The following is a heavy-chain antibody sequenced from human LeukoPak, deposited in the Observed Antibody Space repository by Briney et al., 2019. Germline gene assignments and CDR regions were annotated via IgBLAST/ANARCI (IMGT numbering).Heavy chain of an antibody. D-gene: IGHD1-26*01. Sequence: SGPTLVNPTQTLTLTSSFSGFSLSTSGVGVGWIRQPPGKALEWLVLIYWDDDKRYSPSLKSRLTITKDTSKNQVVLTMTNMDLVDTATYYCAHWDGGNFDYWGQGTLVTVSS. CDR2: IYWDDDK. J-gene: IGHJ4*02. V-gene: IGHV2-5*02. CDR3: AHWDGGNFDY. CDR1: GFSLSTSGVG.